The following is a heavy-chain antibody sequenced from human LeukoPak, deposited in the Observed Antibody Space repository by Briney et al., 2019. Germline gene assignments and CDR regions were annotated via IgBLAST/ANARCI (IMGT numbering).Heavy chain of an antibody. J-gene: IGHJ4*02. CDR3: ARDGSGWYDEYYFDY. V-gene: IGHV3-30*04. Sequence: GGSLRLSCAASGFTFSNYVIHWVRQAPGKGLEWVAVISYDGSNKYYADSVKGRFTISRDNSKNTLYLQMNSLRAEDTAVYYCARDGSGWYDEYYFDYWGQGTLVTVSS. CDR1: GFTFSNYV. CDR2: ISYDGSNK. D-gene: IGHD6-19*01.